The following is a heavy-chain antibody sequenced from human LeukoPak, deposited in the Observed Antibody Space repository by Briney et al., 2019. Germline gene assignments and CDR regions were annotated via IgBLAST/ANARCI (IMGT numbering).Heavy chain of an antibody. CDR1: GRSVSTYD. D-gene: IGHD3-3*01. CDR2: ISGSGGST. V-gene: IGHV3-23*01. Sequence: ETLSLTFTVSGRSVSTYDWSWIRQPPGKGLEWVSAISGSGGSTHYADSVKGRFTISRDNSKNTLYLQMNSLRAEDTAVYYCATREWRGWLDPWGQGTLVTVSS. J-gene: IGHJ5*02. CDR3: ATREWRGWLDP.